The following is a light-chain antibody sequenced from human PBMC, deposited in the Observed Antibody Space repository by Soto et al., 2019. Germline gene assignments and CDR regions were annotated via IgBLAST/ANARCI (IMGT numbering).Light chain of an antibody. CDR1: QSVSTY. J-gene: IGKJ5*01. CDR2: DAS. V-gene: IGKV3-11*01. CDR3: QQRSSWPPTIT. Sequence: EIVLTQSPATLSLSPWERATLSCRAIQSVSTYLAWYQQRPGQAPRLLIYDASYRATDIPPRFSGSGSGTDFPLTISSLVPEDFAVYYCQQRSSWPPTITFGQGTRLEI.